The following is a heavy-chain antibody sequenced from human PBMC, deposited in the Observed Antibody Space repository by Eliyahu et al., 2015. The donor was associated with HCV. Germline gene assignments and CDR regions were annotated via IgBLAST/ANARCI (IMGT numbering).Heavy chain of an antibody. D-gene: IGHD6-19*01. CDR2: IYYSGST. CDR3: ARDSYSSTTGYWSFDL. V-gene: IGHV4-31*03. J-gene: IGHJ2*01. CDR1: DDSIXXXXYY. Sequence: QVQLQESGPGLVKPSQTLSLTCTVXDDSIXXXXYYWTWIRQXPGKGLEWIGYIYYSGSTYYNPSLESRVTMLIDTSKKQFSLKLSSVTAADTAVYYCARDSYSSTTGYWSFDLWGRGTPVTVSS.